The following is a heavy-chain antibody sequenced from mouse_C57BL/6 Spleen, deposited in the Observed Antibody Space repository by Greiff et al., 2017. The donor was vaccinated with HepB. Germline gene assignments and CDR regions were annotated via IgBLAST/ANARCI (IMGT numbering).Heavy chain of an antibody. V-gene: IGHV1-4*01. Sequence: QVQLKESGAELARPGASVKMSCKVSGYTFTSYTMHWVKQRPGQGLEWIGYINPSSGYTKYNQKFKDKATLTADKSSSTAYMQLSSLTSEDSAVYYCARDWDTFAYWGQGTLVTVSA. CDR2: INPSSGYT. CDR3: ARDWDTFAY. D-gene: IGHD4-1*01. CDR1: GYTFTSYT. J-gene: IGHJ3*01.